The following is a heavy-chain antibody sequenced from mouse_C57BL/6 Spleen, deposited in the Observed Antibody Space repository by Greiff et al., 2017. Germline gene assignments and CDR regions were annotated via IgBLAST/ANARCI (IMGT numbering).Heavy chain of an antibody. Sequence: VQRVESGPELVKPGASVKISCKASGYAFTSSWMNWVKQRPGKGLEWIGRIYPGDGDTNYNGKFKGKATLTADKSSSTAYMQLSSLTSEDSAVYFCARTRQYYGSSYDCFDYWGQGTTLTVSS. CDR1: GYAFTSSW. CDR2: IYPGDGDT. J-gene: IGHJ2*01. CDR3: ARTRQYYGSSYDCFDY. V-gene: IGHV1-82*01. D-gene: IGHD1-1*01.